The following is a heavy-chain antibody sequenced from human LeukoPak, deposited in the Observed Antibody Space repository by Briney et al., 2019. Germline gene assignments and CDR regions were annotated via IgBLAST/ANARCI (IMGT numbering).Heavy chain of an antibody. CDR2: IYYSGST. CDR3: ARGADYGDYYFDY. Sequence: SETLSLTCTVSGGSISNYYWSWIRQPPGKGLVWIGYIYYSGSTNYNPSLKSRVTISVDMSKNQFSLKLSSVTAADTAVYYCARGADYGDYYFDYWGQGTLVTVSS. CDR1: GGSISNYY. J-gene: IGHJ4*02. V-gene: IGHV4-59*01. D-gene: IGHD4-17*01.